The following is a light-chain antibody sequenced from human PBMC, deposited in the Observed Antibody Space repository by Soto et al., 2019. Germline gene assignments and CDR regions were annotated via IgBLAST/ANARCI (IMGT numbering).Light chain of an antibody. CDR1: SSDVGNYNH. V-gene: IGLV2-23*01. CDR2: EGS. Sequence: QSALTQPASVSGSPGQSITISCTGTSSDVGNYNHVSWYQHHPGKAPKLMIYEGSKRPTGVSNRFSGSKSANTASLTISGLQPEDEAEYYCCSYGVRSTYVFGGGTKLTVL. CDR3: CSYGVRSTYV. J-gene: IGLJ3*02.